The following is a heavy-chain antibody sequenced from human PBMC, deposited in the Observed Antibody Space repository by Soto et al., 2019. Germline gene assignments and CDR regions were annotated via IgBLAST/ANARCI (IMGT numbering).Heavy chain of an antibody. CDR1: GGSISSSSYY. CDR2: IYYSGRT. Sequence: QLQLQESGPGLVRPSETLSLTCTVSGGSISSSSYYWGWIRQPPGKGLEWIGNIYYSGRTYYNPSLKSRVTISVDTSKNQFSLRLSSVTAADTAVYYCARLPNGAYCGGDCYSFDPWGQGTLVTVSS. V-gene: IGHV4-39*01. CDR3: ARLPNGAYCGGDCYSFDP. J-gene: IGHJ5*02. D-gene: IGHD2-21*02.